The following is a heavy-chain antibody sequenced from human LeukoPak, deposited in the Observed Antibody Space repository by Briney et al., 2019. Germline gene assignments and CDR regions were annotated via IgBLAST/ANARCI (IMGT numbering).Heavy chain of an antibody. CDR2: ISWNSGSI. Sequence: GGSLRLSCAASGFTFDDYAMHWVRQAPGKGLEWVSGISWNSGSIGYEDSVKGRFTISRDNAKNSLYLQMNSLRAEDTALYYCAKADGSGSYAGDFDYWGQGTLVTVSS. CDR3: AKADGSGSYAGDFDY. V-gene: IGHV3-9*01. D-gene: IGHD3-10*01. CDR1: GFTFDDYA. J-gene: IGHJ4*02.